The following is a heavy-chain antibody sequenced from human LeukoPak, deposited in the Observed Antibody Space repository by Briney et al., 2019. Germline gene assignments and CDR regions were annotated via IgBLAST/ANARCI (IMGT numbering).Heavy chain of an antibody. Sequence: PSETLSLTCTVSGDSLSSYYWNWILQPPGKGLEWIGHIYHSGSTSYNPSLKSRVTISMDMPKNQFSLKVTSVTAADTAVYYCTREYDSAGLPDYWGQGTLVTVSS. CDR1: GDSLSSYY. V-gene: IGHV4-59*01. J-gene: IGHJ4*02. CDR3: TREYDSAGLPDY. D-gene: IGHD3-22*01. CDR2: IYHSGST.